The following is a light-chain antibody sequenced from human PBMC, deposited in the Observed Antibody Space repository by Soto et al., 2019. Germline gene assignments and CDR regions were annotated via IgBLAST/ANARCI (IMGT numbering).Light chain of an antibody. CDR2: DIT. J-gene: IGLJ3*02. CDR1: SSDVTGYSY. Sequence: QSALTQPPSASGSLGQSVTISCTGISSDVTGYSYVSWYQQHPGKAPKLLIFDITKRPSGVPDRFSGSTSGNTASLTVSGLQAEDAADYYCGSFAFVGDNPMVFGGGTKLTVL. V-gene: IGLV2-8*01. CDR3: GSFAFVGDNPMV.